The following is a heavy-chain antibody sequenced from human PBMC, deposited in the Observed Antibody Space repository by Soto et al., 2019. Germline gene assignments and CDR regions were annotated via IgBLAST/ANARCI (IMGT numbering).Heavy chain of an antibody. CDR2: VKSKNDGGTS. CDR3: TTDSYITSIIVRFDY. Sequence: GGSLRLSCAASGFTFSNAWINWVRQAPGKGLEWVGRVKSKNDGGTSDFAAPVKGRFAISRDDSKNMVYLEMNSLQTEDTAIYYCTTDSYITSIIVRFDYWGHGTLVTVSS. CDR1: GFTFSNAW. D-gene: IGHD3-22*01. V-gene: IGHV3-15*07. J-gene: IGHJ4*01.